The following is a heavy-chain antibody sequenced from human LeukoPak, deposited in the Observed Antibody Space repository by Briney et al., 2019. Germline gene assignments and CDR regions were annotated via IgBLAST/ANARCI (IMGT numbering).Heavy chain of an antibody. CDR1: GGSISRGDYY. CDR3: ARGNGLLWFGERVEVGFDY. V-gene: IGHV4-30-4*01. Sequence: SETLSLTCTVSGGSISRGDYYWSWVRQPPGKGLEWIGYIYYGGSTYYNPSLKSRVTISVDTSKNQFSLKLSSVTAADTAVYYCARGNGLLWFGERVEVGFDYWGQGTLVTVSS. CDR2: IYYGGST. J-gene: IGHJ4*02. D-gene: IGHD3-10*01.